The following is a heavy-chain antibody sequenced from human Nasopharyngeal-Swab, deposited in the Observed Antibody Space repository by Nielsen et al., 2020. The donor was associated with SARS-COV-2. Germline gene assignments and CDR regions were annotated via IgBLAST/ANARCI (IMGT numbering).Heavy chain of an antibody. D-gene: IGHD3-10*01. V-gene: IGHV3-9*01. J-gene: IGHJ6*02. CDR1: GFTFDYYA. CDR2: ISWNSGSI. CDR3: ASEDGFGEFYGMDV. Sequence: SLKISCTASGFTFDYYAMHWVRQAPGKGLEWVSGISWNSGSIGYADSVKGRFTISRDNAKNSLYLQMNSLRAEDTALYYCASEDGFGEFYGMDVWGQGTTVTVSS.